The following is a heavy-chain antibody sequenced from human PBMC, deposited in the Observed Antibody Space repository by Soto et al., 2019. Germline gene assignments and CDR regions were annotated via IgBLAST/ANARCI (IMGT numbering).Heavy chain of an antibody. J-gene: IGHJ5*02. CDR1: GGTFSSNA. Sequence: QVQLVQSGAEVKKPGSSVKVSCKASGGTFSSNAITWVRQAPGQGPEWMGGITPIFGKTNYAQKVQGRVTITADESTSTVYMELSSLRSEDTAVYYCARWAIDSSGYYQRPIGSWGQGTLVTVSS. D-gene: IGHD3-22*01. V-gene: IGHV1-69*01. CDR2: ITPIFGKT. CDR3: ARWAIDSSGYYQRPIGS.